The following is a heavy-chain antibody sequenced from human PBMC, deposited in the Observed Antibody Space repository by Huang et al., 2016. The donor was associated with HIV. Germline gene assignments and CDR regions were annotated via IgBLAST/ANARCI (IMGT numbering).Heavy chain of an antibody. J-gene: IGHJ6*02. D-gene: IGHD2-8*01. CDR1: TVTFSAYG. CDR3: ATKADAMDV. CDR2: IRQDGSEK. V-gene: IGHV3-7*01. Sequence: LVESGGGLVRPGGSLRLSCAGSTVTFSAYGMTWVGHSPGQGMEWVGSIRQDGSEKHYVDSVEGRFNISRDNGKKLLFLEMRSLGVDDTAVYFCATKADAMDVWGQGTTVIVSS.